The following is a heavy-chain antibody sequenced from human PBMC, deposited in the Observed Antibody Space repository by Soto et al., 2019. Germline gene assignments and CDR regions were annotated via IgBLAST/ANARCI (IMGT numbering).Heavy chain of an antibody. V-gene: IGHV1-69*04. D-gene: IGHD6-13*01. CDR1: GGTFSSYT. CDR3: AKDIEGGSSRPDGGMDV. CDR2: IIPILGIA. Sequence: ASVKVSCKASGGTFSSYTISWVRQAPGQGLEWMGRIIPILGIANYAQKFQGRVTITADKSKNTLYLQMNSLRAEDTAVYYCAKDIEGGSSRPDGGMDVWGQGTTVTVS. J-gene: IGHJ6*02.